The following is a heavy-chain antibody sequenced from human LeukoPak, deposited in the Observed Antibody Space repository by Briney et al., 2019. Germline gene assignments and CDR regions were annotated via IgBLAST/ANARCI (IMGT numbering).Heavy chain of an antibody. CDR2: IKPDGSEG. V-gene: IGHV3-7*01. CDR1: GFTFSDYW. CDR3: AKPQYRAAQGFDY. J-gene: IGHJ4*02. D-gene: IGHD5-18*01. Sequence: PGGSLRLSCAASGFTFSDYWMSWVRQTPEKGLQWVANIKPDGSEGYFINSVKGRFTISRDNAKNSLYLQMNSLRAEDTAVYYCAKPQYRAAQGFDYWGQGTLVTVSS.